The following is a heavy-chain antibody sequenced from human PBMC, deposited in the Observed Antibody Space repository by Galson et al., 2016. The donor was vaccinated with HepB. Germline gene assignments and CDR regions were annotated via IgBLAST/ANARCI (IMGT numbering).Heavy chain of an antibody. CDR1: GFTFDDYA. CDR2: ISWNSGNI. Sequence: SLRLSCAASGFTFDDYAMHWVRQAPGKGLEWVSGISWNSGNIYYADSVKGRFTISRDNAKKSLYLQMKSLRAEDTAVYYCARSLDSHYGPHYYGMDVWGQGTTVTVSS. CDR3: ARSLDSHYGPHYYGMDV. D-gene: IGHD4-11*01. J-gene: IGHJ6*02. V-gene: IGHV3-9*01.